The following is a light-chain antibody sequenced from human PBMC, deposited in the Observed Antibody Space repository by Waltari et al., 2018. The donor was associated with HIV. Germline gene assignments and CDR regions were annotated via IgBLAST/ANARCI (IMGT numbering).Light chain of an antibody. CDR2: DVT. V-gene: IGLV2-23*02. CDR1: NSDVGKYDF. Sequence: QSALTQPASVSGSPGQSVNLSCTGTNSDVGKYDFVSWYHHTPGQAPPRIIYDVTTRPSGVSLRLSGSKSGNTASLTISGLQAEDEANYYCCSYAGGPFVFGSGT. CDR3: CSYAGGPFV. J-gene: IGLJ1*01.